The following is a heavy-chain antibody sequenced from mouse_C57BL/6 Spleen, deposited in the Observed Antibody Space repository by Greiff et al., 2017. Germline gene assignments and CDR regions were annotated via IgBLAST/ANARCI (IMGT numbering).Heavy chain of an antibody. V-gene: IGHV2-5*01. J-gene: IGHJ4*01. D-gene: IGHD1-1*01. CDR3: AKPYYYGSSPYAMDY. Sequence: VQLQESGPGLVQPSQSLSITCTVSGFSLTSYGVHWVRQSPGKGLEWLGVIWRGGSTDYNAAFMSRLSITKDNSKSQVFFKMNSLQAEDTAIYYCAKPYYYGSSPYAMDYWGQGTSVTVSS. CDR1: GFSLTSYG. CDR2: IWRGGST.